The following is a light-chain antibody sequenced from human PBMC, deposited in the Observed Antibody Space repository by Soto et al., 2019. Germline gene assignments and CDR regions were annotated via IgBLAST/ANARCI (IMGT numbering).Light chain of an antibody. CDR1: SGDIGTYNY. V-gene: IGLV2-14*03. J-gene: IGLJ2*01. CDR2: DVG. Sequence: QPVLTQPASVSGSPGQSTTISCTGSSGDIGTYNYVSWYQHHPGKAPKLMIYDVGNRPSGVSNRFSGSKSGNTASLTISGLQAEDEGAYYCSSYTSSSTHVIFGGGTKLTVL. CDR3: SSYTSSSTHVI.